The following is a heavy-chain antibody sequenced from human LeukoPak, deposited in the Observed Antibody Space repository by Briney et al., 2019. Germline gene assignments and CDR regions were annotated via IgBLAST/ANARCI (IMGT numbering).Heavy chain of an antibody. Sequence: AGGSLRLSCAASGFTFSSYAMSWVRQAPGKGLEWVSAISGSGGSTYYADSVKGRFTISRDNSKNTLYLQMNSLRAEDTAVYYCAKDDYSSGWYERRAYNWFDPWGQGTLVTVSS. V-gene: IGHV3-23*01. CDR1: GFTFSSYA. CDR2: ISGSGGST. D-gene: IGHD6-19*01. J-gene: IGHJ5*02. CDR3: AKDDYSSGWYERRAYNWFDP.